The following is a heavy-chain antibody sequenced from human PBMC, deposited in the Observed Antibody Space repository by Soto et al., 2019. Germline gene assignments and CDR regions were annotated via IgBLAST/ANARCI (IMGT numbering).Heavy chain of an antibody. CDR3: ARALGGYRSGWYRGYHYYYGMDV. CDR2: IGTAGDT. J-gene: IGHJ6*02. Sequence: PGGSLRLSCAASGFTFSSYDMHWVRQATGKGLEWVSAIGTAGDTYYPGSVKGRFTISRENAKNSLYLQMNSLRAGDTAVYYCARALGGYRSGWYRGYHYYYGMDVWGQGTTVTDSS. CDR1: GFTFSSYD. V-gene: IGHV3-13*01. D-gene: IGHD6-19*01.